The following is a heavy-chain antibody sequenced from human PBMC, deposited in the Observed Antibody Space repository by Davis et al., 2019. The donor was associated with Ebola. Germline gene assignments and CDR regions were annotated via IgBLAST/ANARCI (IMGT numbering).Heavy chain of an antibody. CDR1: VITFSSYA. V-gene: IGHV3-23*01. Sequence: GGSLRLSCTDSVITFSSYAMTWVRQAPGKGLEWVSSVTWNSGSVVYADSVKGRFTISRDNSKNTLYLQMNSLRAEDTAVYCCAKAITVTNYYYYGMDVWGKGTTVTVSS. CDR2: VTWNSGSV. CDR3: AKAITVTNYYYYGMDV. D-gene: IGHD4-17*01. J-gene: IGHJ6*04.